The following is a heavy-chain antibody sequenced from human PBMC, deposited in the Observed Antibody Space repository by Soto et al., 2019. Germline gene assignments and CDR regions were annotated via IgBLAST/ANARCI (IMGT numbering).Heavy chain of an antibody. J-gene: IGHJ6*02. CDR2: ISWNSGSI. D-gene: IGHD3-10*01. Sequence: EVQLVESGGGLVQPGRSLRLSCAASGFTFADYAMHWLRQAPGKGLEWVSGISWNSGSIGYADSVKGRFTISRDNAKNSLYLQMNSLRAEDTALYYCAKGAITMVRGVISYYGMDVWGQGTTVTVSS. CDR3: AKGAITMVRGVISYYGMDV. CDR1: GFTFADYA. V-gene: IGHV3-9*01.